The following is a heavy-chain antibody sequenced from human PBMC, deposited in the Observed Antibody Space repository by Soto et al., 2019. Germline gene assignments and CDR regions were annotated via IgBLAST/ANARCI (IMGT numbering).Heavy chain of an antibody. CDR3: AREGINNYNEYYFDS. J-gene: IGHJ4*02. CDR2: ISGSGNYT. Sequence: GGSLRLSCAASGFTFSTYSMNWVRQAPGKGLEWVSSISGSGNYTHYADFLRGRFTISRDNAKTSLYLQMNSLRAEDTAVYYCAREGINNYNEYYFDSWGQGTVVT. D-gene: IGHD4-4*01. CDR1: GFTFSTYS. V-gene: IGHV3-21*01.